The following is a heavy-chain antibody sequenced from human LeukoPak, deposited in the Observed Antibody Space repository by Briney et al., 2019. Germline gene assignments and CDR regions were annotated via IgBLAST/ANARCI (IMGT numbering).Heavy chain of an antibody. V-gene: IGHV1-18*01. J-gene: IGHJ4*02. Sequence: ASVKVSCKVSGYTFTSYGISWVRQAPGQGLEWMGWISAYNGNTNYAQKLQGRVTMTTDTSTSTAYMELRSLRSDDTAVYYCARDFITIFGVDSFDYWGQGTLVTVSS. CDR3: ARDFITIFGVDSFDY. CDR2: ISAYNGNT. D-gene: IGHD3-3*01. CDR1: GYTFTSYG.